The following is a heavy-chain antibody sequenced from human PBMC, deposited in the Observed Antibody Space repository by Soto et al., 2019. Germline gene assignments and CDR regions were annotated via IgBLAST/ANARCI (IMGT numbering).Heavy chain of an antibody. CDR3: ARRLPDYYDSSGYYPYNWFDP. V-gene: IGHV4-59*08. CDR1: GGSISSYY. CDR2: IYYSGST. Sequence: PSETLSLTCTVSGGSISSYYWSWIRQPPGKGLEWIGYIYYSGSTNYNPSLKSRVTISVDTSKNQFSLKLSSVTDADTAVYYCARRLPDYYDSSGYYPYNWFDPWGQGTLVTVSS. J-gene: IGHJ5*02. D-gene: IGHD3-22*01.